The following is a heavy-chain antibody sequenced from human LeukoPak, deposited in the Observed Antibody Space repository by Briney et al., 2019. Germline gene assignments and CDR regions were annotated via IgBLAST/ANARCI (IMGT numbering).Heavy chain of an antibody. J-gene: IGHJ4*02. CDR2: INPDSGAT. D-gene: IGHD2-15*01. V-gene: IGHV1-2*02. Sequence: ASVKVSCKASGYTFTGYYMHWVRRAPGQGLEWLGWINPDSGATNFAQRFQGRVTMTRDTSVNTAHMELNNLRSDDTAVYYCARDLCHGGSCFHFDSWGQGTLATVSS. CDR1: GYTFTGYY. CDR3: ARDLCHGGSCFHFDS.